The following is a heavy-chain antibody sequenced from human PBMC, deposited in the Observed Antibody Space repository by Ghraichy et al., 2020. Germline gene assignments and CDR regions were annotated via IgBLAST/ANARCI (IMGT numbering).Heavy chain of an antibody. D-gene: IGHD6-13*01. CDR2: ISGSGGNT. Sequence: GGSLRLSCAASGFTFSSYAMSWVRQAPGKGLEWVSSISGSGGNTYYADSVKGRFTISRDNYKNTLFLQMNSLRAEDTAVYNCAKETITAAGWFDPWGQGTLVTVSS. J-gene: IGHJ5*02. V-gene: IGHV3-23*01. CDR1: GFTFSSYA. CDR3: AKETITAAGWFDP.